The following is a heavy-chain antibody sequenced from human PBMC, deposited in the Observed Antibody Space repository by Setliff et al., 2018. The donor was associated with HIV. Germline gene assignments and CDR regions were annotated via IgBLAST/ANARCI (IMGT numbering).Heavy chain of an antibody. CDR2: IIPILGPA. CDR3: ARVFYYSAGSYSLDY. CDR1: GGTFTNFA. D-gene: IGHD3-10*01. J-gene: IGHJ4*01. Sequence: ASVKVSCKASGGTFTNFAFSWVRQAPGQGLEWMGRIIPILGPANYAQKFQGRVTITADKSTSTAYMEVNSLRFEDTAVYYCARVFYYSAGSYSLDYWGQETLVTVSS. V-gene: IGHV1-69*04.